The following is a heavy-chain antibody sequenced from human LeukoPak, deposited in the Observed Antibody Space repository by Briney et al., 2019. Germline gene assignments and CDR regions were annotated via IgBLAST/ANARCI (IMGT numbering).Heavy chain of an antibody. V-gene: IGHV4-59*01. CDR2: IYYSGST. J-gene: IGHJ5*02. CDR1: GGSISSYY. CDR3: ARDQDWFDP. Sequence: SETLSLTCTVSGGSISSYYWSWIRQPPGKGLEWIGYIYYSGSTSYNPSLKSRVTISVDTSKNQFSLKLGSVTAADTAVYYCARDQDWFDPWGQGTLVTVSS.